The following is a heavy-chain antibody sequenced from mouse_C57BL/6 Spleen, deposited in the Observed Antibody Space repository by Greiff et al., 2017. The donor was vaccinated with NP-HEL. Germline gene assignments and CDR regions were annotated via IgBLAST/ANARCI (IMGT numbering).Heavy chain of an antibody. Sequence: EVKLVESGGGLVKPGGSLKLSCAASGFTFSSYAMSWVRQTPEKRLEWVATISDGGSYTYYPDNVKGRFTITRDNAKNNLYLQMSHLKSEDTAMYYCAREGTYYGSSPDYWGQGTTLTVSS. CDR2: ISDGGSYT. J-gene: IGHJ2*01. D-gene: IGHD1-1*01. V-gene: IGHV5-4*01. CDR3: AREGTYYGSSPDY. CDR1: GFTFSSYA.